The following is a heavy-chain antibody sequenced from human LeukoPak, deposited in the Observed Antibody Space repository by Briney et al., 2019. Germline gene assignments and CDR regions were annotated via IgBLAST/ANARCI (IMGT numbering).Heavy chain of an antibody. J-gene: IGHJ5*02. CDR1: GFTFSGDY. D-gene: IGHD3-22*01. Sequence: GGSLRLSCAASGFTFSGDYMHWVRQAPGKGLVWVPRIKSDGSTTNYADSVKGRFTISRDNAKNTLYLQMNSLRAEDTAVYYCVRVAPLDNSGPTWGQGTLVTVSS. V-gene: IGHV3-74*01. CDR3: VRVAPLDNSGPT. CDR2: IKSDGSTT.